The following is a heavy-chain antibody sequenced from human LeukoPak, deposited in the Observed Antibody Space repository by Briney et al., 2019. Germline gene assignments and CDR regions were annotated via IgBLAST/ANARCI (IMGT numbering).Heavy chain of an antibody. CDR2: IYTSGST. CDR1: GGSISSYY. CDR3: ARTLGLYFDY. D-gene: IGHD7-27*01. J-gene: IGHJ4*02. V-gene: IGHV4-4*09. Sequence: SETLTLTCTVSGGSISSYYWSWIRQPPGKGLEWIGYIYTSGSTNYNPSLKSRVTISVDTSKNQFSLKLSSVTAADTAVYYCARTLGLYFDYWGQGTLVTVSS.